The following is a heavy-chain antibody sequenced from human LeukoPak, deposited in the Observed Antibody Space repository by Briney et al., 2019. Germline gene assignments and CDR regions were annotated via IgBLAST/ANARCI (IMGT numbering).Heavy chain of an antibody. J-gene: IGHJ4*02. CDR1: GFTFSSYA. CDR3: AKDGGLWVSAHWGDS. CDR2: ISGSGDNT. V-gene: IGHV3-23*01. Sequence: GGSLRLSCAASGFTFSSYAMSWVRQVPGKGLEWVSVISGSGDNTYYADSVKGRFTISRDNSKNTLYLQMNSLRAEDTAVYYCAKDGGLWVSAHWGDSWGRGTLVTVSS. D-gene: IGHD7-27*01.